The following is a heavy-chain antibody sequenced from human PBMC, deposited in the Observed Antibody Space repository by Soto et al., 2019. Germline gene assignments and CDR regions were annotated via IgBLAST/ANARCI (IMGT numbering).Heavy chain of an antibody. CDR1: GGTFSSYA. CDR2: IIPIFGTA. J-gene: IGHJ4*02. Sequence: QVQLVQSGAEVKKPGSSVKVSCKASGGTFSSYAISWVRQAPGQGLEWMGGIIPIFGTANYAQKFQGRVTITADESTSTTYMELSSLRAEDTAVYYCARAGGYSGYDLRLFFDYWGQGTLFTVSS. V-gene: IGHV1-69*01. CDR3: ARAGGYSGYDLRLFFDY. D-gene: IGHD5-12*01.